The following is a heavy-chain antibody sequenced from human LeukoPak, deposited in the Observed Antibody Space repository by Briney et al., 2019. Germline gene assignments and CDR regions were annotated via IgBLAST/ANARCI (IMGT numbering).Heavy chain of an antibody. CDR3: ARDGDYDILTGYLHAFDI. CDR1: GGSISSYY. Sequence: SETLSLTCTVSGGSISSYYWSWIRQPPGKGLEWIGYIYYSGSTNYNPSLKSRVTMSVDTSKNQFSLKLSSVTAADTAVYYCARDGDYDILTGYLHAFDIWGQGTMVTVSS. J-gene: IGHJ3*02. CDR2: IYYSGST. V-gene: IGHV4-59*12. D-gene: IGHD3-9*01.